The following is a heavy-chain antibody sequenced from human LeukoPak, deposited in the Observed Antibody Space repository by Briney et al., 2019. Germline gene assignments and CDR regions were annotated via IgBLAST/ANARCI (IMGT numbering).Heavy chain of an antibody. D-gene: IGHD3-10*01. Sequence: SETLSLTCTVAGGSISSYYWSWIRQPPGKGLEWLGYIYYSGSTNCNPSLKSRVTISVDTSKNQFSLKLSSVTAADTAVYYCARGGVLLWFGELLEAPSYAFDIWGQGTMVTVSS. CDR3: ARGGVLLWFGELLEAPSYAFDI. CDR2: IYYSGST. V-gene: IGHV4-59*01. J-gene: IGHJ3*02. CDR1: GGSISSYY.